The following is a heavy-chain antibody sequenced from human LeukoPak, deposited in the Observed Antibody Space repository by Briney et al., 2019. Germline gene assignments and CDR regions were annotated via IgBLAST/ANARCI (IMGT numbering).Heavy chain of an antibody. Sequence: SQTLSLTCTVSGGSIISGSYYWSWIRQPAVKGLEWIGRIYTSGSTNYNPSLKGRVTISVDTSKNQFSLKLSSVTAADAAVYYCAREPASDNLSWFDPWGQGTLVTVSS. D-gene: IGHD1-20*01. CDR3: AREPASDNLSWFDP. J-gene: IGHJ5*02. CDR1: GGSIISGSYY. V-gene: IGHV4-61*02. CDR2: IYTSGST.